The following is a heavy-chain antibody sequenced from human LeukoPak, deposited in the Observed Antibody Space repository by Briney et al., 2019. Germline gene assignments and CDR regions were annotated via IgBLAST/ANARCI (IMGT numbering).Heavy chain of an antibody. CDR3: AKARDIVVVPAAMCALDV. Sequence: GGSLRLSCAVSGFTVSSNYMSWVRQAPGKGLEWVSAISGSGAYTYYVDSVRGRFTISRDNSKNTLYLQLNSLTAEDKAVYYCAKARDIVVVPAAMCALDVWGQGTTVTVSS. CDR1: GFTVSSNY. J-gene: IGHJ6*02. V-gene: IGHV3-23*01. CDR2: ISGSGAYT. D-gene: IGHD2-2*01.